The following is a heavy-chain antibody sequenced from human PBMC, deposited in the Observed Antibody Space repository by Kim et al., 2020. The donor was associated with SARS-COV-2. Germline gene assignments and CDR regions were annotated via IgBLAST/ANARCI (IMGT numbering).Heavy chain of an antibody. J-gene: IGHJ6*02. CDR3: ARYRPDCTNGVCWPSYYGMDV. CDR2: IYSGGST. CDR1: GFTVSSNY. D-gene: IGHD2-8*01. V-gene: IGHV3-66*02. Sequence: GGSLRLSCAASGFTVSSNYMSWVRQAPGKGLEWVSVIYSGGSTYYADSVKGRFTISRDNSKNTLYLQMNSLRAEDTAVYYCARYRPDCTNGVCWPSYYGMDVWGQGTTVTVSS.